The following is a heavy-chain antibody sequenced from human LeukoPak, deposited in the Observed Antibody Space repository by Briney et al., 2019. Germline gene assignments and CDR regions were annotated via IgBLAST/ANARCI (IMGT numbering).Heavy chain of an antibody. Sequence: SETLSLTCAVYGGSFSGYYWSWIRQPAGKGLEWIGRIYTSGSTNYNPSLKSRVTMSVDTSKNQFSLKLSSVTAADTAVYYCARSLWSGYYSNWFDPWGQGTLVTVSS. V-gene: IGHV4-59*10. J-gene: IGHJ5*02. D-gene: IGHD3-3*01. CDR1: GGSFSGYY. CDR2: IYTSGST. CDR3: ARSLWSGYYSNWFDP.